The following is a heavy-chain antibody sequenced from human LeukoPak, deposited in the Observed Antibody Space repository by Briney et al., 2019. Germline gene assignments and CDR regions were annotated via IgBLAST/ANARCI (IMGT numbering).Heavy chain of an antibody. CDR3: ARDSSGWFDYYYYYYMDV. V-gene: IGHV3-48*01. CDR2: ISSSSSTI. CDR1: GFTFSSYS. J-gene: IGHJ6*03. D-gene: IGHD6-19*01. Sequence: PGGSLRLSCAASGFTFSSYSMNWVRQAPGKGLEWVSYISSSSSTIYYADSVKGRFTISRDNAKNSLYLQMNSLRAEDTAVYYCARDSSGWFDYYYYYYMDVWGKGTTVTVSS.